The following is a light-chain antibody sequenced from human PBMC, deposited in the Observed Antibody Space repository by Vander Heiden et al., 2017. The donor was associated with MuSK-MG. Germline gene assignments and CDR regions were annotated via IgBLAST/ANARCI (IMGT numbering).Light chain of an antibody. CDR2: DAS. CDR3: QQRGNWRVT. J-gene: IGKJ5*01. V-gene: IGKV3-11*01. CDR1: QSVSTY. Sequence: EIVLTQSPATLSLSPGERATLSCRASQSVSTYLAWYQQKPGQPPRLLISDASNRATGIPARFSGSGSGTDFTLTISSLEPEDSAVYYCQQRGNWRVTFGQGTRLEIK.